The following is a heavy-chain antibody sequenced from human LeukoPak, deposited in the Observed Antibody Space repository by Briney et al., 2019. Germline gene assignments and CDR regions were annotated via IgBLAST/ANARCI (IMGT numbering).Heavy chain of an antibody. V-gene: IGHV3-30*18. CDR3: AKQLRYFDWSDY. J-gene: IGHJ4*02. Sequence: PGRSLRLSCAASGFTFSSYGMHWVRQAPGKGLEWVAVISYDGSNKYYADSVKGRFTISRDNSKNTLYLQMNSLRAEDTAVYYCAKQLRYFDWSDYWGQGTLVTASS. CDR2: ISYDGSNK. D-gene: IGHD3-9*01. CDR1: GFTFSSYG.